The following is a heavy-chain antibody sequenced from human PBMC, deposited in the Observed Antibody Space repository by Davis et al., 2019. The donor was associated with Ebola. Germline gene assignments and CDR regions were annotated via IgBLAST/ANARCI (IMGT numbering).Heavy chain of an antibody. V-gene: IGHV3-48*03. CDR2: ISSSGSII. Sequence: PGGSLRLSCAASGFTFSSYEMNWVRQAPGKGLEWVSYISSSGSIIYYADSVKGRFTISRDNAENSLYLQMNSLRAEDTAVYYCARKRVVAATQGDAFDIWGQGTMVTVSS. CDR3: ARKRVVAATQGDAFDI. D-gene: IGHD2-15*01. CDR1: GFTFSSYE. J-gene: IGHJ3*02.